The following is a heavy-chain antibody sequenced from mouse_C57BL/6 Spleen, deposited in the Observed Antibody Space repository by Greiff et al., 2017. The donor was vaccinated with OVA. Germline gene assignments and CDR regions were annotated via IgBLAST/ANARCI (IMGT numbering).Heavy chain of an antibody. CDR2: IHPSDSDT. Sequence: VQLQQPGAELVKPGASVKVSCKASGYTFTSYWMHWVKQRPGQGLEWIGRIHPSDSDTNYNQKFKGKATLTVDKSSSTAYMQLSSLTSEDSAVYYCAREDYNGSSYRAMDYWGQGTSVTVSS. V-gene: IGHV1-74*01. CDR1: GYTFTSYW. CDR3: AREDYNGSSYRAMDY. D-gene: IGHD1-1*01. J-gene: IGHJ4*01.